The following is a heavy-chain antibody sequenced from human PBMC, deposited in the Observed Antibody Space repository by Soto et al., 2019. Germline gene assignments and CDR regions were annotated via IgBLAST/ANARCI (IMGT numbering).Heavy chain of an antibody. Sequence: QVQLVQSGAEVRKPGSSVKVSCKTSGGLISKYSFNWVRQAPGQGLEWMGGVLPISGSTDYAQKFQGRLTITADRSTSTVYMELSRLRSEDKANYYCAKIRVRGGPLRFEDGGQGMLISVSS. CDR3: AKIRVRGGPLRFED. J-gene: IGHJ4*01. CDR1: GGLISKYS. V-gene: IGHV1-69*06. CDR2: VLPISGST. D-gene: IGHD5-12*01.